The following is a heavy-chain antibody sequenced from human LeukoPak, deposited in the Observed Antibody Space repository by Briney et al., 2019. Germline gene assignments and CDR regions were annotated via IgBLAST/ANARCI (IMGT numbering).Heavy chain of an antibody. CDR3: AVTYCSSTSCYY. V-gene: IGHV3-23*01. J-gene: IGHJ4*02. D-gene: IGHD2-2*01. CDR1: GFTFSSSA. Sequence: PGGSLRLSCAASGFTFSSSAMSWVRQAPGKGLEWVSAISGSGSSTYYADSVKGRFTISRDNSKNTLYLQMNSLRAEDTAVYYCAVTYCSSTSCYYWGQGTLVTVSS. CDR2: ISGSGSST.